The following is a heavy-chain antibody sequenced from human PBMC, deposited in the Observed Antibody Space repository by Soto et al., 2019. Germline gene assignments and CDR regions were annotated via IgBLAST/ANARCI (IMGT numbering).Heavy chain of an antibody. Sequence: GGSLRPSCAASGFTFSSYGMHWVRQAPGKGLEWVAVISYDGSNKYYADSVKGRFTISRDNSKNTLYLQMNSLRAEDTAVYYCAKDLYDSSGYPDYWGQGTLVTVS. CDR1: GFTFSSYG. D-gene: IGHD3-22*01. V-gene: IGHV3-30*18. CDR2: ISYDGSNK. J-gene: IGHJ4*02. CDR3: AKDLYDSSGYPDY.